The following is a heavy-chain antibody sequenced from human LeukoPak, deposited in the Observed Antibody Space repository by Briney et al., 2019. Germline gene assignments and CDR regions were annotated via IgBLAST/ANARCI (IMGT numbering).Heavy chain of an antibody. D-gene: IGHD3-22*01. J-gene: IGHJ4*02. Sequence: GESLKISCKGSGYSFTSYWIAWERQMPGKGVEWMGIIDPGDSDTRYSPSFQGQVTMSADKSISTAYLQWSSLKASDTRIYYCAILGSYYYDSSGNSSDYWLQRTMVTVSS. CDR2: IDPGDSDT. V-gene: IGHV5-51*01. CDR1: GYSFTSYW. CDR3: AILGSYYYDSSGNSSDY.